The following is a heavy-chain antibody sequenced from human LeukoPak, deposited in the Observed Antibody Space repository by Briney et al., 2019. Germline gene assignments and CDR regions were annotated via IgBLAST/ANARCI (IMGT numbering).Heavy chain of an antibody. V-gene: IGHV3-74*01. Sequence: GGSLRLSCAASGFTFSSYWMHWVRQDPGKGLVWVSRINSDGSTTTYADSVKGRFTISRDNAKNTLYLQMNSLRAEDTAVYYCARDRGYIYGCAFDYWGQGTLVTVSS. CDR3: ARDRGYIYGCAFDY. CDR1: GFTFSSYW. D-gene: IGHD5-18*01. J-gene: IGHJ4*02. CDR2: INSDGSTT.